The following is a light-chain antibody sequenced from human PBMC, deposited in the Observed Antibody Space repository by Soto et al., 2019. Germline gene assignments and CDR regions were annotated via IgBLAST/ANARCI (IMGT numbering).Light chain of an antibody. CDR3: AAWDDSLNGYV. CDR2: EVS. V-gene: IGLV2-14*01. Sequence: QSVLTQPASVSGSPGQSITISCTGTSSDVGSYNYVSWYQLHPGKAPKLMIYEVSNRPSGVPDRFSGSKSGTSASLAISGLQSEDEADYYCAAWDDSLNGYVFGTGTKVTVL. J-gene: IGLJ1*01. CDR1: SSDVGSYNY.